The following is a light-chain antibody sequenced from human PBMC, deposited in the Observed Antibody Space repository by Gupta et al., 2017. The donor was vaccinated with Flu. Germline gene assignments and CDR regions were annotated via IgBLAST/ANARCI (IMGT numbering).Light chain of an antibody. CDR2: ENN. CDR3: GTCDSSLSAGV. CDR1: SSNIGNNY. Sequence: QSVLTQPPSVSAAPGQKVTISCSGSSSNIGNNYVSWYQHLPGTAPKLLIYENNKRPSGIPDRFSGSKSGTSATLGITGLQTGDEADYYCGTCDSSLSAGVFGGGTKLTVL. V-gene: IGLV1-51*02. J-gene: IGLJ3*02.